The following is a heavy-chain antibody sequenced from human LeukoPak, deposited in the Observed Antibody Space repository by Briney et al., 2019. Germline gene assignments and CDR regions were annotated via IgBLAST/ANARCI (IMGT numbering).Heavy chain of an antibody. D-gene: IGHD5-18*01. CDR3: ARASGYSSPCVY. Sequence: GASLKISYKGSGSSFTSYWIGWVRQMPGKGMERMGIIYPAHSHTRYSPSFQGQVTISADKSISTAYLQWSSLKASDTAMYYCARASGYSSPCVYWGQGTLVTVSS. CDR2: IYPAHSHT. J-gene: IGHJ4*02. V-gene: IGHV5-51*01. CDR1: GSSFTSYW.